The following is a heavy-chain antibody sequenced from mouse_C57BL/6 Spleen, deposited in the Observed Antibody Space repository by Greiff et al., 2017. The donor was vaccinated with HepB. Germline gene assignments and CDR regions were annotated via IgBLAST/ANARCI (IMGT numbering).Heavy chain of an antibody. D-gene: IGHD1-1*01. CDR3: ARGPKVITEAMDY. V-gene: IGHV1-80*01. CDR2: IYPGDGDT. J-gene: IGHJ4*01. CDR1: GYAFSSYW. Sequence: VQLQQSGAELVKPGASVKISCKASGYAFSSYWMNWVKQRPGKGLEGIGQIYPGDGDTNYNGKFKGKATLTADKSSSTAYMQLSSLTSEDAAVYFCARGPKVITEAMDYWGQGTSVTVSS.